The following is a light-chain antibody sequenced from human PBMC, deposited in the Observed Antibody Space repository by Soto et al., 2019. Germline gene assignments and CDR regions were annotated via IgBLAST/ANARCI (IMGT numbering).Light chain of an antibody. J-gene: IGLJ1*01. CDR3: GTWDSSLSAYV. V-gene: IGLV1-51*01. CDR1: SLTVVNNY. Sequence: QSVLTQPPSVSAAPGQKVTISCSGSSLTVVNNYVSWYQQLPGTAPKVLIYDNNERPSGIPDRFSGSRSGTSATLGITGLQTGDEADYYCGTWDSSLSAYVFGTGTQLTVL. CDR2: DNN.